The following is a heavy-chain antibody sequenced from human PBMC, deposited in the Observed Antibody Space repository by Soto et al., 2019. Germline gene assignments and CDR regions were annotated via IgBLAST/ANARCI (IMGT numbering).Heavy chain of an antibody. D-gene: IGHD2-8*01. V-gene: IGHV2-70*11. Sequence: RGSGPTLVNPTQTLTLTCTFSGFSLSTSGMCVSWIRQPPGKALEWLARIDWDDDKYYSTSLKTRLTISKDTSKNQVVLTMTNMDPVDTATYYCARCTNGVYYFDYWGQGTLVTVSS. J-gene: IGHJ4*02. CDR3: ARCTNGVYYFDY. CDR1: GFSLSTSGMC. CDR2: IDWDDDK.